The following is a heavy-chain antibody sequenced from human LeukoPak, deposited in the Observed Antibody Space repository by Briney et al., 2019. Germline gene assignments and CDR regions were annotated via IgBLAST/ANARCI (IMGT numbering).Heavy chain of an antibody. V-gene: IGHV3-30*04. CDR2: ISYDGSVK. Sequence: GGSLRLSCVASGFTFSSYAMYWVRQAPGKGLEWVAIISYDGSVKYYADSVKGRFTISRDNSKNTLYLQMNSLRAEDTAVYYCARDQDCSSTSCSMHYYYMDVWGKGTTVTVSS. J-gene: IGHJ6*03. CDR1: GFTFSSYA. CDR3: ARDQDCSSTSCSMHYYYMDV. D-gene: IGHD2-2*01.